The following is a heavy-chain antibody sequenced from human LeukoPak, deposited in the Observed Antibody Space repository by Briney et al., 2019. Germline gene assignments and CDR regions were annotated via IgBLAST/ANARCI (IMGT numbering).Heavy chain of an antibody. V-gene: IGHV4-59*01. Sequence: SETLSLTCSVSGGSIRSFYWSWIRQPPGKGLEWIGYIYYSGSTNYNPSLKSRVTISVDTSKNQFSLKLSSVTAADTAVYYCARGGRWLTNWGQGTLVTVSS. D-gene: IGHD4-23*01. CDR1: GGSIRSFY. CDR2: IYYSGST. CDR3: ARGGRWLTN. J-gene: IGHJ4*02.